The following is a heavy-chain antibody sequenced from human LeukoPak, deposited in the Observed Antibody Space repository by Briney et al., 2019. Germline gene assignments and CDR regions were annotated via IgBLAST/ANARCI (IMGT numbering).Heavy chain of an antibody. CDR2: IYHSGST. CDR3: ARDSVAGTGNWFDP. J-gene: IGHJ5*02. V-gene: IGHV4-4*02. CDR1: GGSISSSNW. Sequence: SETLSLTCAVSGGSISSSNWWSWVRQPPGKGLEWIGEIYHSGSTNYNPSLKSRVTISVDKSKNQFSLKLSSVTAADTAVYYCARDSVAGTGNWFDPWGQGTLVTVSS. D-gene: IGHD6-19*01.